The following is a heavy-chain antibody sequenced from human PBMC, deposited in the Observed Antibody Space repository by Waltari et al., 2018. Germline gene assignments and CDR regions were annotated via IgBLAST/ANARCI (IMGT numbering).Heavy chain of an antibody. V-gene: IGHV3-7*01. J-gene: IGHJ4*02. D-gene: IGHD2-21*01. CDR2: IKKDGGEK. CDR1: GFTFSDYW. CDR3: ARDRGYCGGDCYKNLDS. Sequence: EVQLVESGGGLVQPGGSLRLSCAAFGFTFSDYWMTWVRQAPGKGLEGVANIKKDGGEKYDVDSGKGRCTVSRDNAKNSLYLQMSSLRAEDTAVYYCARDRGYCGGDCYKNLDSWGQGTLVAVSS.